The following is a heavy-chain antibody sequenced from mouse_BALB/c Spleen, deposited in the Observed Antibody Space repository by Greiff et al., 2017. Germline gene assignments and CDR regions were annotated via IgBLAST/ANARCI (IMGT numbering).Heavy chain of an antibody. J-gene: IGHJ2*01. CDR3: TRQLGLRGYFDY. CDR1: GFTFSNYW. V-gene: IGHV6-6*02. Sequence: EVQVVESGGGLVQPGGSMKLSCVASGFTFSNYWMNWVRQSPEKGLEWVAEIRLKSNNYATHYAESVKGRFTISRDDSKSSVYLQMNNLRAEDTGIYYCTRQLGLRGYFDYWGQGTTLTVSS. CDR2: IRLKSNNYAT. D-gene: IGHD3-1*01.